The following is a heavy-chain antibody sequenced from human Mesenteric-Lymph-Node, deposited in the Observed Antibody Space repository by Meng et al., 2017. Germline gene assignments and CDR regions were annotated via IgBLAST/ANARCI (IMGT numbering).Heavy chain of an antibody. CDR1: GFTFSNCL. CDR2: GSCTGGST. J-gene: IGHJ4*02. V-gene: IGHV3-23*01. D-gene: IGHD3-16*01. CDR3: AKYQRAADNWGSPPNC. Sequence: GGSLRLSCAASGFTFSNCLMTWVRQAPGKGREWVSSGSCTGGSTYYTDSVKGRFTISRDNSKNMVYLQMSSLRAEDTAIYYCAKYQRAADNWGSPPNCWGQGTLVTVSS.